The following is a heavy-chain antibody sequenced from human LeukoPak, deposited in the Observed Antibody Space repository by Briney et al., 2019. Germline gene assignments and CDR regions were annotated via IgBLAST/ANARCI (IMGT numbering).Heavy chain of an antibody. CDR1: GYTFTGYY. CDR2: INPNSGGT. CDR3: ARDLHRSGYYY. Sequence: ASVKVSCKASGYTFTGYYMHWVRQAPGQGLEWMGRINPNSGGTNYAQRFQGRVTMTRDTSISTAYMELSRLRSDDTAVYYCARDLHRSGYYYWGQGTLVTVSS. J-gene: IGHJ4*02. D-gene: IGHD3-22*01. V-gene: IGHV1-2*06.